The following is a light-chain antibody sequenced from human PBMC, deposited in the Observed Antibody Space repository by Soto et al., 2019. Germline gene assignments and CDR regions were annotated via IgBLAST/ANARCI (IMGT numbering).Light chain of an antibody. CDR2: EDS. CDR3: GSYTSTASPFV. J-gene: IGLJ1*01. Sequence: QCVRNRPAYGSRVQGQGSSISYTGTSTDVGGYNYVSWYQHHPGKGPKLIIYEDSNRPSGVSDRFSGSKSGNKASLIISKLEAEDESDYYCGSYTSTASPFVFGTGTKVTVL. CDR1: STDVGGYNY. V-gene: IGLV2-14*01.